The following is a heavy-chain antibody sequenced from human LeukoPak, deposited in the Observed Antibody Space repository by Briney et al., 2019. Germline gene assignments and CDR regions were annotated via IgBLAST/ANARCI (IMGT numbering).Heavy chain of an antibody. Sequence: PGGSLRLSCAASGFTFSSYTMNWVRQAPGKGLEWVSSISRSSSYIYYADSVKGRFTISRDNAKNSLYLQMNSLRAEDSALYYCARDVYSSGRCHDYWGQGTLVTVSS. CDR3: ARDVYSSGRCHDY. CDR1: GFTFSSYT. J-gene: IGHJ4*02. D-gene: IGHD6-19*01. CDR2: ISRSSSYI. V-gene: IGHV3-21*01.